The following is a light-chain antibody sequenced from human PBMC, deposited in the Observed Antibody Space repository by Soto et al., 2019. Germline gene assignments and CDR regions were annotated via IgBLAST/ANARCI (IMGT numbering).Light chain of an antibody. J-gene: IGKJ1*01. CDR3: QQYGSSGT. CDR1: QIVTSDY. V-gene: IGKV3-20*01. CDR2: GAS. Sequence: EIVLTQSTGTLSLSPGERVTLSCSASQIVTSDYLAWYQQKPGQAPRLLIYGASNRATGIPDRFSGSGSGTDFTLTISRLEPEDFAVYYCQQYGSSGTFGQGTKVDI.